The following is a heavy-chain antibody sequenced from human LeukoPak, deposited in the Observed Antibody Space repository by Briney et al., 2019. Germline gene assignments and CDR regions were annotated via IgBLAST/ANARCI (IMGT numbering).Heavy chain of an antibody. D-gene: IGHD4-23*01. CDR3: TRTPGVVTSLNLDY. CDR2: IRSKAYGGTT. V-gene: IGHV3-49*03. CDR1: GFTFGDYA. Sequence: GVLRLSCTASGFTFGDYAMSWFRQAPGKGLEWVGFIRSKAYGGTTEYAASVKGRFTISRDDSKSIAYLQMNSLKTEDTAVYYCTRTPGVVTSLNLDYWGQGTLVTVSS. J-gene: IGHJ4*02.